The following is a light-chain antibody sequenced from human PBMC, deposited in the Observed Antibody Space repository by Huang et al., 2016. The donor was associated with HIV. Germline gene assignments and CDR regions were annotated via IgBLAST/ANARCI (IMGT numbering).Light chain of an antibody. Sequence: EIVLTQSPATLSLSPGERATLSCGASQSITNKYLAWYQQKPGLAPRRLTHDAATMATGIPDRVSGRGSGTDFTLTINRLEPEDFAVYYCHQYGSSPLTFGGGTKVEIK. V-gene: IGKV3D-20*01. J-gene: IGKJ4*01. CDR3: HQYGSSPLT. CDR2: DAA. CDR1: QSITNKY.